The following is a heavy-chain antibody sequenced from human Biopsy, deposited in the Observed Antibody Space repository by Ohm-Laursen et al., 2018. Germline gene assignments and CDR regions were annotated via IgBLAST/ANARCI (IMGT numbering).Heavy chain of an antibody. V-gene: IGHV1-24*01. CDR3: ATGPYYDTRFYYNVRPFDF. J-gene: IGHJ4*02. Sequence: SVKVSCKVSGYTLTELSIHWVRQTGGKGLEWMGGFDREERKTVYAEKFQGRVTMTEDTSTDTVYVEVTSLRSDDTAVYYCATGPYYDTRFYYNVRPFDFWGQGTLVTVSS. CDR1: GYTLTELS. CDR2: FDREERKT. D-gene: IGHD3-10*01.